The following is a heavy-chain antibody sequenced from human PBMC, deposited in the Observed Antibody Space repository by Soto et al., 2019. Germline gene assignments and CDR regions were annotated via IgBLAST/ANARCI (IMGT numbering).Heavy chain of an antibody. V-gene: IGHV4-34*01. Sequence: SETLSHTCAVYGGYFSGYYWSWLRQPPGKGLEWIGEINHSGSTNYNPSLKSRVTISVDTSKNQFSLKLSSVTAADTAVYYCARDIVVVPAAIRFYYYYYGMDVWGQGTTVTVSS. CDR1: GGYFSGYY. J-gene: IGHJ6*02. CDR3: ARDIVVVPAAIRFYYYYYGMDV. CDR2: INHSGST. D-gene: IGHD2-2*01.